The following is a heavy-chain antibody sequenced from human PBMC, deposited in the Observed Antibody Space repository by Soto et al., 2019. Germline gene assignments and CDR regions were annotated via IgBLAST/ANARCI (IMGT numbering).Heavy chain of an antibody. Sequence: SETLSLTCTVAGGAISSYYWSWVRQPPGKGLEWIGEAHHGGSTDYNPSLKSRVTISLDKSTNHFSLNLNSVTAADTAVYYCARRSSDFYNGLDVWGQGTTVTVSS. V-gene: IGHV4-59*12. D-gene: IGHD6-13*01. CDR3: ARRSSDFYNGLDV. CDR2: AHHGGST. J-gene: IGHJ6*02. CDR1: GGAISSYY.